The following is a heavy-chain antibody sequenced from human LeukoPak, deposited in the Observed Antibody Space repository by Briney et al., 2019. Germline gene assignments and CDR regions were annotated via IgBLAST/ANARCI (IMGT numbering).Heavy chain of an antibody. CDR2: IHPADSDT. J-gene: IGHJ4*02. Sequence: GESLKISCKGSGYSFSTYWIGWVRQMPGKGLEWMGIIHPADSDTKYSPSFQGQVTISADKSIRTAYLQWSSLKSSDTAMYYCAIRYSGSYNDYWGQGTLVTVSS. CDR1: GYSFSTYW. V-gene: IGHV5-51*01. D-gene: IGHD1-26*01. CDR3: AIRYSGSYNDY.